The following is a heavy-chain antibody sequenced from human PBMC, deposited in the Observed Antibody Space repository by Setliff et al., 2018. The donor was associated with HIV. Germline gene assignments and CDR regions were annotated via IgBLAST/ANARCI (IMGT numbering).Heavy chain of an antibody. J-gene: IGHJ4*02. Sequence: SETLSLTCTVSGGSISSGGYYWSWIRQHPGKGLEWIGYIYYSGSTYYNPSLKSRVTISVDTSKNQFSLKLSSVTAADTVVYYCARGVTAIHSRLEWGQGTLVTVSS. CDR3: ARGVTAIHSRLE. D-gene: IGHD2-21*02. CDR1: GGSISSGGYY. CDR2: IYYSGST. V-gene: IGHV4-31*03.